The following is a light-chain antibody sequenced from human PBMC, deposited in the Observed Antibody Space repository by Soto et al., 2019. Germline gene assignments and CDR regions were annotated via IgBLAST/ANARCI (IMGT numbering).Light chain of an antibody. CDR1: QSVSSY. CDR3: QQRSNWQVT. CDR2: DAS. J-gene: IGKJ5*01. V-gene: IGKV3-11*01. Sequence: EIVLTQSPGTLSLSPGERATLSSRASQSVSSYLAWYQQKPGQPPRLLIYDASNRATGIPARFSGSGSGTDFTLTISSLEPEDFAVYYCQQRSNWQVTFGQGTRLEI.